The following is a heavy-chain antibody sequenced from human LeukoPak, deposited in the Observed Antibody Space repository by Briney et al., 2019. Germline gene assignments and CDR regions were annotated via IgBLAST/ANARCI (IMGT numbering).Heavy chain of an antibody. V-gene: IGHV4-34*01. CDR3: ARGREAARPPGDWYFDL. J-gene: IGHJ2*01. CDR2: INHSGST. D-gene: IGHD6-6*01. Sequence: PSETLSLTCAVYGGSFSGYYWSWIRQPPGKGLEWIGEINHSGSTNYNPSLKSRVTISVDTSKNQFSLKLSSVTAADTAVYYCARGREAARPPGDWYFDLWGRGTLVNVSS. CDR1: GGSFSGYY.